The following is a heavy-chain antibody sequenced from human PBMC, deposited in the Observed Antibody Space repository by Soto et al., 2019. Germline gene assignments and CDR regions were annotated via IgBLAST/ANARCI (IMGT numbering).Heavy chain of an antibody. D-gene: IGHD3-3*01. J-gene: IGHJ6*02. Sequence: SETLSLTCTVSGGSISSSSYYWGWIRQPPGKGLEWIGSIYYSGSTYYNPSLKSRVTISVDTSKNQFSLKLSSVTAADTAVYYCASTNGMDVWGQGPTVIVSS. CDR3: ASTNGMDV. CDR2: IYYSGST. V-gene: IGHV4-39*01. CDR1: GGSISSSSYY.